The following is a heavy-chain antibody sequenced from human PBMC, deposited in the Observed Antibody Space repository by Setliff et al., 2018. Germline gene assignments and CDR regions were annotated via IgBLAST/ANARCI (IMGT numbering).Heavy chain of an antibody. D-gene: IGHD3-16*01. V-gene: IGHV3-23*01. CDR3: AKSGTFGGPILRFPDS. CDR2: ISGSGDAT. J-gene: IGHJ4*02. CDR1: GFTFSSYG. Sequence: GGSLRLSCAASGFTFSSYGMHWVRQAPGKGLEWVSGISGSGDATYYADSVKGRFTLSRDNSKNTLYLQMSGLRAEDTAFYYCAKSGTFGGPILRFPDSWGQGTQVTVSS.